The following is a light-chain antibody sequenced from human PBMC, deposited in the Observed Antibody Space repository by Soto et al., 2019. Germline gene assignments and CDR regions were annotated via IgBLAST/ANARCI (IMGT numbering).Light chain of an antibody. V-gene: IGKV3-20*01. CDR2: GAS. J-gene: IGKJ5*01. CDR3: QQYGSSPPIT. Sequence: EIVLTQSPGTLSLSPGERATLSCRASQSVTSSYLAWYQQKPGQGPRRLIYGASSRATGIPDRFSGSGSGTDFTLTISRLEPEDFAVYYCQQYGSSPPITFGQGTRLEIK. CDR1: QSVTSSY.